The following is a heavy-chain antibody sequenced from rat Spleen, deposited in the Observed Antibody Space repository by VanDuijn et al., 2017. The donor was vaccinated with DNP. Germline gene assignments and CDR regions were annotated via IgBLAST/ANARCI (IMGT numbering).Heavy chain of an antibody. V-gene: IGHV4-2*01. J-gene: IGHJ2*01. CDR2: IKKDSTTI. CDR1: GFNFNDYW. Sequence: EVKLVESGGGLVQPGRSLKLSCAASGFNFNDYWMGWVRHAPGEGLGWIGQIKKDSTTINYTPSLKDKFTVSRDTAQNTLYLQMSKLGSEDTAIYYCARGPNYGGYADYFDYWGQGVTVTVSS. CDR3: ARGPNYGGYADYFDY. D-gene: IGHD1-11*01.